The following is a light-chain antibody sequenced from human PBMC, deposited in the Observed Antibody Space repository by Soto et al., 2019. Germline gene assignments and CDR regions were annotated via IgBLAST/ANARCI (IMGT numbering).Light chain of an antibody. CDR1: QSVSSY. Sequence: EIVLTQSPATLSLSPGERATLSCRASQSVSSYLAWYQQKPGQAPRLLIYDASNRAPGIPARFSSSGSGTDFTLTISSLEPEDFAVYYCKQRSNWPPITFGQGTRLEFK. J-gene: IGKJ5*01. CDR3: KQRSNWPPIT. V-gene: IGKV3-11*01. CDR2: DAS.